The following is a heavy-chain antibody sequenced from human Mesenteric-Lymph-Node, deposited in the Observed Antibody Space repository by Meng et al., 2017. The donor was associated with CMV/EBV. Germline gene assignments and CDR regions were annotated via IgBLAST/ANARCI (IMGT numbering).Heavy chain of an antibody. CDR1: GYTFTSYY. D-gene: IGHD6-19*01. V-gene: IGHV1-46*01. CDR2: INPSGGST. J-gene: IGHJ6*02. Sequence: ASVKVSCKASGYTFTSYYMHWVRQAPGQGLEWMGIINPSGGSTSYAQKFQGRVTMTRDTSTSTVYMELSSLRSEDTAVYYCARDIAVAGTSSLFSWGMDVWGQGTTVTVSS. CDR3: ARDIAVAGTSSLFSWGMDV.